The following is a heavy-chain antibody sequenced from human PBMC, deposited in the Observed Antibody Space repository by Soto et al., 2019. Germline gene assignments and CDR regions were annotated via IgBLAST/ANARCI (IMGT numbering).Heavy chain of an antibody. D-gene: IGHD3-22*01. CDR1: GYSFTNYW. J-gene: IGHJ4*02. CDR2: IDPSDSYT. CDR3: ARGGYDSSAYFYPTEH. V-gene: IGHV5-10-1*01. Sequence: EVQLVQSGAEVKKPGESLRISCKGFGYSFTNYWITWVRQMPGKGLEWMGRIDPSDSYTNYSPSFQGHVTISVDKSISTAYLQWSSLKASDTAMYYCARGGYDSSAYFYPTEHWGQGTLVTVSS.